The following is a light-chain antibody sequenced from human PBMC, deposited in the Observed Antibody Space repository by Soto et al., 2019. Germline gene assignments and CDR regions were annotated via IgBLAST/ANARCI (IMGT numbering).Light chain of an antibody. Sequence: DIQMTQSPSSRSASVGDRVTITCRASQSISGYLNWYQQKPGKAPDLLIYAASSLQSGVPSRFSGSGSGTDFTLTISTLQPEDFATYYCQQSYSTPITFGQGTRLEIE. CDR3: QQSYSTPIT. CDR2: AAS. J-gene: IGKJ5*01. V-gene: IGKV1-39*01. CDR1: QSISGY.